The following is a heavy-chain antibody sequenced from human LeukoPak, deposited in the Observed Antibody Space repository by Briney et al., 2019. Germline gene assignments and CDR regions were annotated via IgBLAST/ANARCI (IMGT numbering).Heavy chain of an antibody. V-gene: IGHV3-33*01. CDR2: IWYDGSNK. CDR1: GFTFSSYG. CDR3: ARDDIVVVPAAMPAN. D-gene: IGHD2-2*01. Sequence: GGSLRLSCAASGFTFSSYGMHWVRQAPGKGLEWVAVIWYDGSNKYYADSVKGRFTISRDNSKNTLYLQMNSLRAEDTAVYYCARDDIVVVPAAMPANWGQGTLVTVSS. J-gene: IGHJ4*02.